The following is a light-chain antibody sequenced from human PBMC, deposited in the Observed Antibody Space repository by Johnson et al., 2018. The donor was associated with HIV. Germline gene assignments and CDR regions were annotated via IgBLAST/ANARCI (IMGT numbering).Light chain of an antibody. Sequence: QSVLTQPPSVSAAPGQKVTVSCSGSSSNIGNNFVSWYQQVPGTVPKLLIYDTDKRPSGIPDRFSGSKSGTSATLGISGLQTGDEADYYCGTWDNSLSAGVFGSGTKVTVL. CDR2: DTD. CDR1: SSNIGNNF. V-gene: IGLV1-51*01. CDR3: GTWDNSLSAGV. J-gene: IGLJ1*01.